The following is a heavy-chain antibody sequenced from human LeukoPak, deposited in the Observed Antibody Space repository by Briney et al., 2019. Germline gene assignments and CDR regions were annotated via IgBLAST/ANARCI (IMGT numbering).Heavy chain of an antibody. CDR3: ARGWFGEGGMDV. CDR2: ISAYNGNT. Sequence: ASVKVSCTASGYTFTSYGISWVRQAPGQGLEWMGWISAYNGNTNYAQKLQGRVSMTTYTSTSTAYMELRSLRSDDTAVYYCARGWFGEGGMDVWGQGTTVTVSS. V-gene: IGHV1-18*01. J-gene: IGHJ6*02. D-gene: IGHD3-10*01. CDR1: GYTFTSYG.